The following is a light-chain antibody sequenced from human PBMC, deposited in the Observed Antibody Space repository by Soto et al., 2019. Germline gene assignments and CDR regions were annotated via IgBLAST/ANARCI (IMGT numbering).Light chain of an antibody. J-gene: IGLJ3*02. CDR2: EVI. CDR3: SSYTHTSV. V-gene: IGLV2-14*01. CDR1: SSDVGGSNY. Sequence: QSALTQPASVSGSPGQSINISCTGTSSDVGGSNYVSWYQQYPGKAPKLMIYEVISRHSGVSNRFSGSKSGNTASLTISGLQAEDEADDYCSSYTHTSVFGGGTKLNVL.